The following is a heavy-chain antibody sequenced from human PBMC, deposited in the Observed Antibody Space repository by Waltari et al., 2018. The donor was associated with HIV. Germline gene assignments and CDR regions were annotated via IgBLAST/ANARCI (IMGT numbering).Heavy chain of an antibody. CDR1: GGSIRSYS. CDR2: IYYSGST. Sequence: QVQLQESGPGLVKPSETLSLTCTVSGGSIRSYSWTWIRQPPGKGLEWIGYIYYSGSTNYNPSLKSRVTISVDTSKNQFSLKLSSVTAADTAVYYCARAVVGATSPFDYWGQGTLVTVSS. J-gene: IGHJ4*02. V-gene: IGHV4-59*01. D-gene: IGHD1-26*01. CDR3: ARAVVGATSPFDY.